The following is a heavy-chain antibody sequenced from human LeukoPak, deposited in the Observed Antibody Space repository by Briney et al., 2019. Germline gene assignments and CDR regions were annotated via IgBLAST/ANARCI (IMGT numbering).Heavy chain of an antibody. J-gene: IGHJ4*02. CDR3: ARSYCSSISCPSRFDY. Sequence: GRSLRLSCAASGFAFSSYGMHWVRQAPGKGLEWVAVIWYDGSKKYYADSVKGRFTISRDNSKNTLYLQMNSLRAEDTAVYCCARSYCSSISCPSRFDYWGQGTLVTVSS. CDR2: IWYDGSKK. CDR1: GFAFSSYG. D-gene: IGHD2-2*01. V-gene: IGHV3-33*01.